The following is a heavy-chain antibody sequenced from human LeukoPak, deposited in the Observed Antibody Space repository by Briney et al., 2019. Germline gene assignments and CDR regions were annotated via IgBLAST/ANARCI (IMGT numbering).Heavy chain of an antibody. CDR2: IYPGDSDT. CDR3: ARHRDSSGWNDAFDI. J-gene: IGHJ3*02. V-gene: IGHV5-51*01. D-gene: IGHD6-19*01. CDR1: GYTFATYW. Sequence: GESLKISCKGSGYTFATYWIGWVRQMPGKGLEWMGIIYPGDSDTRYSPSFQGQVTISADKSISTAYLQWSSLKASDTAMYYCARHRDSSGWNDAFDIWGQGTMVTVSS.